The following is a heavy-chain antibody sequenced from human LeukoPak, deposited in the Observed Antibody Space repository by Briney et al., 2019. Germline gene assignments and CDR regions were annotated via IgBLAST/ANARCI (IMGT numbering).Heavy chain of an antibody. CDR3: AKGDMGVVVPAAIYFDY. D-gene: IGHD2-2*02. CDR1: GFTFSSYA. Sequence: GGSLRLSCAASGFTFSSYAMSWVRQAPGKGLEWVSAISGSGGSTYYADSVKGRLTISRDNSKNTLYLQMNSLRAEDTAVYYCAKGDMGVVVPAAIYFDYWGQGTLVTVSS. V-gene: IGHV3-23*01. CDR2: ISGSGGST. J-gene: IGHJ4*02.